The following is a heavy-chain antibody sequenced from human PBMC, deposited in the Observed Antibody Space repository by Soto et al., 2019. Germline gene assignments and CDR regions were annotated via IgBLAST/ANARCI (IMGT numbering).Heavy chain of an antibody. CDR1: GFTFDDYA. V-gene: IGHV3-9*01. Sequence: GGSLRLSCAASGFTFDDYAMHWVRQAPGKGLEWVSGISWNSGSIGYADSVEGRFTISRDNAKNSLYLQMNSLRAEDTALYYCAKDRSYGGNKYYFDYWGQGTLVTVSS. D-gene: IGHD4-17*01. CDR2: ISWNSGSI. CDR3: AKDRSYGGNKYYFDY. J-gene: IGHJ4*02.